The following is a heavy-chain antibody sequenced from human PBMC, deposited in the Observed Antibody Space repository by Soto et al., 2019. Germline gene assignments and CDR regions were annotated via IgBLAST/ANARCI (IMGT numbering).Heavy chain of an antibody. CDR1: GFTFSSYW. CDR3: ARDVGYSSGWYEAFDI. Sequence: PGGSLRLSCAASGFTFSSYWMSWVRQAPGKGLEWVANIKQDGSEKYYVDSVKGRFTISRDNAKNSLYLQMNSLRAEDTAVYYCARDVGYSSGWYEAFDIWGQGTMVTVAS. V-gene: IGHV3-7*01. D-gene: IGHD6-19*01. CDR2: IKQDGSEK. J-gene: IGHJ3*02.